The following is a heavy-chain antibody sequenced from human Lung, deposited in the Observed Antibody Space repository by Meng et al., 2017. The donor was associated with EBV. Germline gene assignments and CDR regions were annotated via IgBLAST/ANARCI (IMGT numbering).Heavy chain of an antibody. D-gene: IGHD3-10*01. CDR3: ANAGRFGESLGDY. CDR1: GCSVISCGYD. Sequence: HVEVVGSDPGMVKPSPSLHLTCTVSGCSVISCGYDWSWIRQQPGKGLEGIGFSYYAGSSFYNPSLKSRVTISVDTSKNQFSLNLSSVTAADTAVYYCANAGRFGESLGDYWGQGILVTVSS. J-gene: IGHJ4*02. CDR2: SYYAGSS. V-gene: IGHV4-31*03.